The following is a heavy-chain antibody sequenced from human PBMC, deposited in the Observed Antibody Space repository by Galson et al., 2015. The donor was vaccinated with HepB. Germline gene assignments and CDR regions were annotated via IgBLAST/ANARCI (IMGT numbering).Heavy chain of an antibody. D-gene: IGHD3-22*01. CDR2: IDPRGGST. Sequence: SVKVSCKASGYTFTNYYLHWVRQAPGQGLEWMAIIDPRGGSTTFAQKFQGRVTLTRDTSTSTVYMELSSLRSEDTAVYYCARGGSYFDGRGSLYNWFDPWGQGT. V-gene: IGHV1-46*01. CDR3: ARGGSYFDGRGSLYNWFDP. CDR1: GYTFTNYY. J-gene: IGHJ5*02.